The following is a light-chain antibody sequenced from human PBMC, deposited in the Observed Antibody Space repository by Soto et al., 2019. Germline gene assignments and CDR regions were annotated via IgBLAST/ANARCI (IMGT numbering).Light chain of an antibody. CDR2: EVS. Sequence: QSVLTQPASVSGSPGQSITISCTGSSSDVGGYHYVSWYQQYPGKAPKLMIYEVSNRPSGVSNRFSGSKSGNTASLTISGLLAEDEADYYCSSYRSSSTRVFGTGTKVTVL. CDR1: SSDVGGYHY. V-gene: IGLV2-14*01. J-gene: IGLJ1*01. CDR3: SSYRSSSTRV.